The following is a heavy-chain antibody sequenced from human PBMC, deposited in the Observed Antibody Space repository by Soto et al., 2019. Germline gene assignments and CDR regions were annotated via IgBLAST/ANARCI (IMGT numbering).Heavy chain of an antibody. CDR2: IYYSGST. CDR3: ARGPHYYDSSGYYRRFDY. CDR1: GGSVSSGSYY. Sequence: QVQLQESGPGLVKPSETLSLTCTVSGGSVSSGSYYWSWIRQPPGKVLEWIGYIYYSGSTNYNPSLKRRVTISVDTSKNQSSLKLSSVTAADTAVYYCARGPHYYDSSGYYRRFDYWGQGTLVTVSA. J-gene: IGHJ4*02. V-gene: IGHV4-61*01. D-gene: IGHD3-22*01.